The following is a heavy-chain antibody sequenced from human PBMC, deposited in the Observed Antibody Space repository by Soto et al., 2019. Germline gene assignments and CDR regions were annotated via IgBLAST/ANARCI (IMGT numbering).Heavy chain of an antibody. CDR1: GGSISSGGYY. V-gene: IGHV4-31*03. J-gene: IGHJ4*02. CDR3: ARVRVSSGYYTVYFDY. Sequence: SETLSLTCTVSGGSISSGGYYWSWIRQHPGKGLEWIGYIYYSGSTYYNPSLKSRVTISVDTSKNQFSLKLSSVTAADTAVYYCARVRVSSGYYTVYFDYWGQGTLVTVSS. D-gene: IGHD3-3*01. CDR2: IYYSGST.